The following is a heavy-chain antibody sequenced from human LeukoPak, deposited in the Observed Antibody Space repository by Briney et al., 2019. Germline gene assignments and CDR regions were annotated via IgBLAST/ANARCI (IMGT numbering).Heavy chain of an antibody. J-gene: IGHJ4*02. CDR3: ARAGWFSTTWHFDY. D-gene: IGHD6-19*01. V-gene: IGHV4-39*07. Sequence: SETLSLTCTVSGGSISSSSYYWGWIRQPPGKGLEWIGTIYYSGSTYYNASLKSRLTISVDTSKNQFSLKLSSVTAADTAVYYCARAGWFSTTWHFDYWGQGILVTVSS. CDR2: IYYSGST. CDR1: GGSISSSSYY.